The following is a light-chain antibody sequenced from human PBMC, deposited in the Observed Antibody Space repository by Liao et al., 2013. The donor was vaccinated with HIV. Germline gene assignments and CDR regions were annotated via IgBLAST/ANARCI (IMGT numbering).Light chain of an antibody. V-gene: IGLV3-25*03. CDR3: QSAVGL. J-gene: IGLJ3*02. Sequence: SYELTQPPSVSVSPGQTATITCSGDELPRRYVYWYQQKAGQVPMLVIYDNDQRPSGIPERFSGSTSGTLVTLTISGVQAEDEADYYCQSAVGLFGGGTKLTVL. CDR2: DND. CDR1: ELPRRY.